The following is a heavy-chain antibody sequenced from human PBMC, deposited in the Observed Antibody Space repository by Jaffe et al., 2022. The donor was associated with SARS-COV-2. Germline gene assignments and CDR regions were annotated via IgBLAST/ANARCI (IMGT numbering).Heavy chain of an antibody. D-gene: IGHD3-3*01. V-gene: IGHV4-61*02. CDR3: ARSGGVFWSGYPYYFDY. CDR2: IYTSGST. CDR1: GGSISSGSYY. Sequence: QVQLQESGPGLVKPSQTLSLTCTVSGGSISSGSYYWSWIRQPAGKGLEWIGRIYTSGSTNYNPSLKSRVTISVDTSKNQFSLKLSSVTAADTAVYYCARSGGVFWSGYPYYFDYWGQGTLVTVSS. J-gene: IGHJ4*02.